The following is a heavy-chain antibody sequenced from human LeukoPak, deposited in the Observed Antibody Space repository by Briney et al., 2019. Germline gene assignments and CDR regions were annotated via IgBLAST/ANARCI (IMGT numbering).Heavy chain of an antibody. Sequence: GGSLRLSCAASGFTFSDHYMDWVRQAPGKGLEWLGHINQEASRTDHADSVKGRFTISRDNSRNLLYLHMSSLRAEDTAVYYCAKYLSRAFDSWGQGILVSVSS. CDR3: AKYLSRAFDS. CDR2: INQEASRT. CDR1: GFTFSDHY. J-gene: IGHJ4*02. D-gene: IGHD2/OR15-2a*01. V-gene: IGHV3-7*01.